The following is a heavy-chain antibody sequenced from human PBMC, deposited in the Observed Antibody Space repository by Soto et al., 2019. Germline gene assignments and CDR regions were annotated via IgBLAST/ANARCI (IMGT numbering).Heavy chain of an antibody. D-gene: IGHD4-17*01. J-gene: IGHJ4*02. CDR2: ISYDGSNK. V-gene: IGHV3-30*03. CDR3: ASVRTVLAY. CDR1: GFTFSSYG. Sequence: PGGSLRLACAASGFTFSSYGMHWVRQAPGKGLEWVAVISYDGSNKYYADSVKGRFTISRDNSKNTLYLQMNSLRAEDTAVYYCASVRTVLAYWGQGTLVTVSS.